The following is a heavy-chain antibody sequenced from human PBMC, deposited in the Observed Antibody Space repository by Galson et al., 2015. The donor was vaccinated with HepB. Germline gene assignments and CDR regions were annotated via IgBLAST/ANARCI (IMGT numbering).Heavy chain of an antibody. Sequence: SLRLSCAASGFSFDDYAMHWVRHAPGKGLEWVSGISWNSGKIDYADSVKGRFTISRDNAKNSLYLQMNSLRPEDTALYYCAKDNNHFTYYYYMGVWGKGTTVTVSS. V-gene: IGHV3-9*01. CDR2: ISWNSGKI. CDR3: AKDNNHFTYYYYMGV. CDR1: GFSFDDYA. D-gene: IGHD1-1*01. J-gene: IGHJ6*03.